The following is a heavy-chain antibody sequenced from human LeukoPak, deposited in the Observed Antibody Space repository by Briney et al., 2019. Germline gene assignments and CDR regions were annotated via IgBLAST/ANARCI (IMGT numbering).Heavy chain of an antibody. CDR1: GGSISSSSYY. CDR3: ARGGYSGYDRRYYYYYMDV. J-gene: IGHJ6*03. CDR2: IYHSGST. Sequence: SETLSLTCTVSGGSISSSSYYWGWIRQPPGKGLEWIGSIYHSGSTYYNPSLKSRVTISVDTSKNQFSLKLSSVTAADTAVYYCARGGYSGYDRRYYYYYMDVWGKGTTVTVSS. D-gene: IGHD5-12*01. V-gene: IGHV4-39*07.